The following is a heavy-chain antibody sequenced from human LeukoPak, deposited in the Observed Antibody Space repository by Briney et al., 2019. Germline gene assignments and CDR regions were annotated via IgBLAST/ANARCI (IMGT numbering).Heavy chain of an antibody. Sequence: GGSLRLSCAASRFTFSSYGIHWVRQAPGKGLEWVALISYDGSHEYYPASVKGRFTISRDNSKNTLSLQMDSLRSEDMAVYYCARENRVVAATLSPRYYYYMDVWGKGTTVTVSS. CDR2: ISYDGSHE. CDR3: ARENRVVAATLSPRYYYYMDV. V-gene: IGHV3-30*03. D-gene: IGHD2-15*01. CDR1: RFTFSSYG. J-gene: IGHJ6*03.